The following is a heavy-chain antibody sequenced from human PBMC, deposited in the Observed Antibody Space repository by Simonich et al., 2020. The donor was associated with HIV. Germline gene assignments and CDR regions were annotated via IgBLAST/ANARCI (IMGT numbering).Heavy chain of an antibody. V-gene: IGHV4-34*01. J-gene: IGHJ3*02. CDR3: ASLDPMYYYDSSGYFDDAFDI. CDR1: GGSFSGSY. D-gene: IGHD3-22*01. CDR2: INHSGST. Sequence: QVQLQQWGAGLLKPSENLSLTCAVYGGSFSGSYWSWIRQPPGKGLGGIGEINHSGSTNHNPSLTGRVTISVDTSKNHFSLKLSSVTAADTAVYYCASLDPMYYYDSSGYFDDAFDIWGQGTMVTVSS.